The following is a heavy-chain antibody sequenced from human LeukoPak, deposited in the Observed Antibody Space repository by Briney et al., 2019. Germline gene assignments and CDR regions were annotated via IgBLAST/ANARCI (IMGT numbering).Heavy chain of an antibody. J-gene: IGHJ4*02. D-gene: IGHD6-13*01. CDR3: ARADSGWYGYYFDY. CDR1: GFTFSSYA. CDR2: ISYDGSNK. V-gene: IGHV3-30-3*01. Sequence: VQPGRSLRLSCAASGFTFSSYAMHWVRQAPGKGLEWVAVISYDGSNKYYADSVKGRFTISRDNSKNTLYLQMNSLRAEDTAVYYCARADSGWYGYYFDYWGQGTLVTVSS.